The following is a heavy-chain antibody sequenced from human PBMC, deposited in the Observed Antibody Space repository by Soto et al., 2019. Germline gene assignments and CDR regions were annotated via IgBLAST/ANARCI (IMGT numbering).Heavy chain of an antibody. V-gene: IGHV1-18*01. D-gene: IGHD6-19*01. J-gene: IGHJ4*02. CDR2: ISAYNGNT. CDR1: GHTFTSYG. CDR3: ARDIAVADFDY. Sequence: ASVKVSCKASGHTFTSYGISWVRQAPGQGLEWMGWISAYNGNTNYAQKLRGRVTMTTDTSTSTAYMELRSLRSDDTAVYYCARDIAVADFDYWGQGTLVTVSS.